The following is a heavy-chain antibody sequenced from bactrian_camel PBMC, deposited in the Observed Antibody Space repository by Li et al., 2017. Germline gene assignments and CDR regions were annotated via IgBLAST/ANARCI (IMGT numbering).Heavy chain of an antibody. CDR1: GLTSSALC. Sequence: QLVESGGGLVQPGGSMKLSCTASGLTSSALCMAWFRQAPGKEREAVASIYTVDGSTYYADSVKGRFSISQDNAKNTVYLQMSSLKPEDTAVFYCVRATWGYSDGEGFGYWGQGTQVTVS. V-gene: IGHV3S25*01. D-gene: IGHD4*01. J-gene: IGHJ6*01. CDR3: VRATWGYSDGEGFGY. CDR2: IYTVDGST.